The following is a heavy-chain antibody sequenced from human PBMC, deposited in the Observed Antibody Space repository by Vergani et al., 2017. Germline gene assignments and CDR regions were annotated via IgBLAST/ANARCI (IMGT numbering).Heavy chain of an antibody. D-gene: IGHD2-2*01. J-gene: IGHJ6*02. CDR3: ARDYCSSTSCQPYYYYGMDV. CDR1: GYTFTDYY. V-gene: IGHV1-69-2*01. CDR2: VDPEDGET. Sequence: EVQLVQSGAEVKKPGATVKISCKVSGYTFTDYYMHWVQQAPGKGLEWMGLVDPEDGETIYAEKFQGRVTITADTSTDTAYMELSSLRSEDTAVYYCARDYCSSTSCQPYYYYGMDVWGQGTTVTVSS.